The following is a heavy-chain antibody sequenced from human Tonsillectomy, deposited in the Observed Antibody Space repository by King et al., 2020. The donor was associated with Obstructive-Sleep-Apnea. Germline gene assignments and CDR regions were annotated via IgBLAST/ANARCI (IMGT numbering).Heavy chain of an antibody. Sequence: QLVQSGAEVKKPGSSVKVSCKASGGTFSSYAISWVRQAPGQVLEGMGGIIPILGIANYAQKFQGIVTITADKSTSTAYMELSSLRSEDTAVYYCATGYCSGGSCYDRRYYYGMDVWGQGTTVTVSS. V-gene: IGHV1-69*10. CDR1: GGTFSSYA. CDR3: ATGYCSGGSCYDRRYYYGMDV. D-gene: IGHD2-15*01. J-gene: IGHJ6*02. CDR2: IIPILGIA.